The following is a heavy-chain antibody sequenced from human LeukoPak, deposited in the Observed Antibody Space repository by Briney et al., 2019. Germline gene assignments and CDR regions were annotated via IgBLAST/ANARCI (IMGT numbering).Heavy chain of an antibody. CDR1: GYTFTGYY. D-gene: IGHD1-26*01. V-gene: IGHV1-2*02. CDR2: INPNSGGT. J-gene: IGHJ4*02. CDR3: ARDPYSGSYYAYFDY. Sequence: ASVKVSCTASGYTFTGYYMHWVRQAPGQGLEWMGWINPNSGGTNYAQKFQGRVTMTRDTSIRTAYMELSRLRSDDTAVYYCARDPYSGSYYAYFDYWGQGTLVTVSS.